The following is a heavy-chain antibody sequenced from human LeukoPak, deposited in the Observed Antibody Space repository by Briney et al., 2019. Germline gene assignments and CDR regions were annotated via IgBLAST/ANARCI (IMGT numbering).Heavy chain of an antibody. D-gene: IGHD5-24*01. V-gene: IGHV4-59*01. CDR2: IYYSGST. J-gene: IGHJ4*02. CDR1: GGSISGYY. Sequence: SETLSLTCTVSGGSISGYYWSWIRQPPGKGLEWIGYIYYSGSTNYNPSLKSRVTMSLDTSKKQFSLKLSSVAAADTAVYYCARALGAGYNLALLDYWGQGTLVTVSS. CDR3: ARALGAGYNLALLDY.